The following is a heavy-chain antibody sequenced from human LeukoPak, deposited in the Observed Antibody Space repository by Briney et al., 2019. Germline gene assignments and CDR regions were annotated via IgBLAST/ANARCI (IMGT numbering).Heavy chain of an antibody. Sequence: GGSLRLSYAASGFTFSSCAMSWVRQAPGKGLEWVSSISSSSSYIYYADSVKGRFTISRDNAKNSLYLQMNSLRAEDTAVYYCASLRGGAFDIWGQGTMVTVSS. J-gene: IGHJ3*02. D-gene: IGHD3-16*01. V-gene: IGHV3-21*01. CDR2: ISSSSSYI. CDR3: ASLRGGAFDI. CDR1: GFTFSSCA.